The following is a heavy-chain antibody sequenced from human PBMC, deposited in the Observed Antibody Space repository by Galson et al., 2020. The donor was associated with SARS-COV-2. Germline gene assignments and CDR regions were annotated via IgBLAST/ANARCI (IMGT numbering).Heavy chain of an antibody. V-gene: IGHV4-4*02. D-gene: IGHD3-9*01. CDR2: IYHRGNS. J-gene: IGHJ4*02. CDR1: GDSISSNYW. CDR3: AGSDTFQRYLPFDL. Sequence: SETLSLTCAVSGDSISSNYWWNWVRQPPGKGLEWIGKIYHRGNSIHNPSLESRVTISIDESRNQFSLKLNSVTAADTAVYYCAGSDTFQRYLPFDLWGQGTLVTVSS.